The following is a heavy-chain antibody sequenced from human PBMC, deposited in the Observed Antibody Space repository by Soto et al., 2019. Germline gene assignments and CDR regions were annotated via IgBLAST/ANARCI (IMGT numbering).Heavy chain of an antibody. Sequence: PSETLSLTCTVSGGSISSSSYYWGWIRQPPGKGLEWIGSIYYSGSTYYNPSLKSRVTISVDTSKNQFSLKLSSVTAADTAVYYCARRRMTTVTTSVWFDPWGQGTLVTVSS. J-gene: IGHJ5*02. V-gene: IGHV4-39*01. CDR2: IYYSGST. CDR1: GGSISSSSYY. CDR3: ARRRMTTVTTSVWFDP. D-gene: IGHD4-17*01.